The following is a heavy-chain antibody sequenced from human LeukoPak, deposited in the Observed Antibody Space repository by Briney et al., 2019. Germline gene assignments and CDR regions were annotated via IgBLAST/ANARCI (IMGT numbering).Heavy chain of an antibody. CDR2: INPNSGGT. J-gene: IGHJ3*02. D-gene: IGHD2-21*01. CDR1: GYTFTGYY. CDR3: AREGGERSGDAFDI. Sequence: ASVKVSCNASGYTFTGYYMHWVRQAPGQGLEWMGWINPNSGGTNYAQKFQGRVTMTRDTSISTAYMELSRLRSDDTAVYYCAREGGERSGDAFDIWGQGTMVTVSS. V-gene: IGHV1-2*02.